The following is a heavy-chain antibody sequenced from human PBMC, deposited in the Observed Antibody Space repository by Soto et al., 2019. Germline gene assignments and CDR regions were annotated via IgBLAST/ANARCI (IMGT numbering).Heavy chain of an antibody. CDR3: ASLEGRYYYYYMDV. V-gene: IGHV4-39*07. CDR1: GGSLSSSSCY. CDR2: IYYSGST. Sequence: SETMCVTCPVSGGSLSSSSCYWGRNRQPPGKGLEWIGCIYYSGSTYYNPSLKSRVTISVDTSKNQFSLKLSSVTAADTAVYYCASLEGRYYYYYMDVGGKGTTVTVSS. J-gene: IGHJ6*03.